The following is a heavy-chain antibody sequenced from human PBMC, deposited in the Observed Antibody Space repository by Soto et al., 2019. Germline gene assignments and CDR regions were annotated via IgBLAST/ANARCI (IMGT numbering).Heavy chain of an antibody. J-gene: IGHJ4*02. CDR2: IIPIFGTA. Sequence: PVKGSCKASGGTFSSYAISWVRQAPGQGLEWMGGIIPIFGTANYAQKFQGRVTITADESTSTAYMELSSLRSEDTAVYYCARDSGSSPSIPLDYWGQGTLVTVSS. D-gene: IGHD1-26*01. CDR1: GGTFSSYA. V-gene: IGHV1-69*13. CDR3: ARDSGSSPSIPLDY.